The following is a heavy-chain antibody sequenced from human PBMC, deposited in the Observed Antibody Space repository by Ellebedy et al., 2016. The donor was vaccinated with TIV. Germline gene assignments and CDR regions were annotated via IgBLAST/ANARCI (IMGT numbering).Heavy chain of an antibody. V-gene: IGHV1-18*01. Sequence: AASVKVSCKTSGYTFSRHGLNWVRQAPGQGLEWMGWISTYSGNTKYAQKFQGRVTMTTDTSTGPAYMELRSLTSDDTAVYYCAREADSDALDIWGQGTMVIVSS. CDR2: ISTYSGNT. CDR1: GYTFSRHG. CDR3: AREADSDALDI. D-gene: IGHD2-15*01. J-gene: IGHJ3*02.